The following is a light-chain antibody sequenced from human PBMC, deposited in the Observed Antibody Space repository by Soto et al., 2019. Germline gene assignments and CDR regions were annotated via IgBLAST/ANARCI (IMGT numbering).Light chain of an antibody. CDR3: QQYSDLPMT. Sequence: EIVMTQSPATLSVSPGERSTLSCWASQSGTSSHLAWYQQKPGQAPRLLIYGASNRSTGIPDRFSGSASGTDFTLTISRLEPEAFAVYFCQQYSDLPMTFGQGPRLEN. CDR1: QSGTSSH. J-gene: IGKJ5*01. V-gene: IGKV3-20*01. CDR2: GAS.